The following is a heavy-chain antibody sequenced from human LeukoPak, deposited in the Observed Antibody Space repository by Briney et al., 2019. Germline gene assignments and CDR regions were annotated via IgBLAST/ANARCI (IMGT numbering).Heavy chain of an antibody. CDR2: ISGSGGAT. CDR3: ARDYGQLAY. CDR1: GFTFNTYG. Sequence: PGGTLRLSCAASGFTFNTYGMSWVRQAPGKGLEWVSGISGSGGATYYADSVKGRFTISRDDPHNTLYLQMNSLRAEDTAVYYCARDYGQLAYWGQGTLVTVSS. J-gene: IGHJ4*02. V-gene: IGHV3-23*01. D-gene: IGHD3-10*01.